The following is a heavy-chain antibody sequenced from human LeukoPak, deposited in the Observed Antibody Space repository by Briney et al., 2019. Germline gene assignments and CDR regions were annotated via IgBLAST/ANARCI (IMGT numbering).Heavy chain of an antibody. D-gene: IGHD3-10*01. J-gene: IGHJ4*02. CDR2: ISGSGGST. CDR1: GFTFSSYA. V-gene: IGHV3-23*01. CDR3: AKVLWFGEFLFDY. Sequence: GGSLRLSCAASGFTFSSYAMSWVRQAPGKGLEWVSAISGSGGSTYYADSVKGRFTISRDNFKNTLYLQMNSLRAEDTAVYYCAKVLWFGEFLFDYWGQGTLVTVSS.